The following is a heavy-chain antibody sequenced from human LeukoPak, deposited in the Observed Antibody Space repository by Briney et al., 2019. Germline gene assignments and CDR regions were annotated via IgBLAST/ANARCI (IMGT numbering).Heavy chain of an antibody. CDR2: LYYTGST. D-gene: IGHD3-22*01. V-gene: IGHV4-59*02. CDR1: GGSVSDYY. J-gene: IGHJ3*02. CDR3: ARGGGYFLIDAFDI. Sequence: PSETLSLTCTVSGGSVSDYYWSWIRQSPGKGLEWIGYLYYTGSTSYNPSLKNRVTISADTSKNQFSLKLNSVTAADTAVYYCARGGGYFLIDAFDIWGLGTMVTVSS.